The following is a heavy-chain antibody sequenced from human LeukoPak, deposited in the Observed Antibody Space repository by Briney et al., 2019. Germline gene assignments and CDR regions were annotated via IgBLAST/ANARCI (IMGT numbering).Heavy chain of an antibody. CDR3: ARDLRYGAYYYYGMDV. J-gene: IGHJ6*02. D-gene: IGHD4/OR15-4a*01. Sequence: SETLSLTCTVSGGSISSYYWSWIRQPPGKGLEWIGYIYYSGSTNYNPSLKSRVTISVDTSKNQFSLKLSSVTAADTAVYYCARDLRYGAYYYYGMDVWGQGTTVTVSS. V-gene: IGHV4-59*01. CDR2: IYYSGST. CDR1: GGSISSYY.